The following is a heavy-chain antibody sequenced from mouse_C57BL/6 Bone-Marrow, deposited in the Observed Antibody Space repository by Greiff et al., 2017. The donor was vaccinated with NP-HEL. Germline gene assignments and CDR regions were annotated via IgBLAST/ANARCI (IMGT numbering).Heavy chain of an antibody. D-gene: IGHD1-1*01. CDR3: ARRGLYYGSSYDYAMDY. V-gene: IGHV1-61*01. CDR1: GYTLTSYW. CDR2: IYPSDSET. Sequence: VQLQQPGAELVRPGSSVKLSCKASGYTLTSYWMDWVKQRPGQGLEWIGNIYPSDSETHYNQKFKDKATLTVDKSSSTAYMQLSSLTSEDSAVYYCARRGLYYGSSYDYAMDYWGQGTSVTVSS. J-gene: IGHJ4*01.